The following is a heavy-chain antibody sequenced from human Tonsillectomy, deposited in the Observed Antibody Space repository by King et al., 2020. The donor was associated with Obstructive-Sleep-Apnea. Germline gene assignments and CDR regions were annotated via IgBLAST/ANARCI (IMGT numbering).Heavy chain of an antibody. D-gene: IGHD6-19*01. CDR2: ITWDGTST. J-gene: IGHJ4*02. Sequence: VQLVESGGVVVQPGGSLRLSCAASGFTFDDYAMHWVRQAPGKGLEWVSLITWDGTSTYYADSVKGRFTVSRDNSKNSLYLQMNGLRPEDTALYYCAKPHGTAWYYFDSWGQGTLVTVAS. V-gene: IGHV3-43D*03. CDR3: AKPHGTAWYYFDS. CDR1: GFTFDDYA.